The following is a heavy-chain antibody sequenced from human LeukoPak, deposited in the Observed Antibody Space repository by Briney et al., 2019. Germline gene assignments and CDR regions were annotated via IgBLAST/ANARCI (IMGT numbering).Heavy chain of an antibody. CDR3: ARALSDRGFNSGVSFLGIFDY. J-gene: IGHJ4*02. V-gene: IGHV4-59*01. CDR1: GGSITNYF. D-gene: IGHD1-1*01. Sequence: SETLSLTCTVSGGSITNYFWTWIRQPPGKGLEWIGYIYYSGGTDYNPSLKSRVTISVDTSKNQFSLKLSSVTAADTAVYYCARALSDRGFNSGVSFLGIFDYWGQGTLAAVSS. CDR2: IYYSGGT.